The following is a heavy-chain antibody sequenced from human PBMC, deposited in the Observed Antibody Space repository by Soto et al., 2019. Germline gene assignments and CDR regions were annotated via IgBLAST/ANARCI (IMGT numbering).Heavy chain of an antibody. CDR3: ARGRYGDY. CDR2: ISAHNGNR. D-gene: IGHD1-1*01. J-gene: IGHJ4*02. Sequence: QVHLVQSGAEVKKPGASVKVSCEASGYTCTSYGITWVRQAPGQGLEWMGWISAHNGNRDYAQKLQGRVIVTRDTSTSIAYMELRSLISDDTAVYYCARGRYGDYWGQGALVTVSS. CDR1: GYTCTSYG. V-gene: IGHV1-18*01.